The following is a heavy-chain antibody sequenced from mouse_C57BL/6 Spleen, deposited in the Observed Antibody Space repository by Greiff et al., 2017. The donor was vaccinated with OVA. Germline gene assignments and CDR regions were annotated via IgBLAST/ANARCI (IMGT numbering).Heavy chain of an antibody. CDR1: GYAFSSYW. J-gene: IGHJ3*01. Sequence: VQGVESGAELVKPGASVKISCKASGYAFSSYWMNWVKQRPGKGLEWIGQIYPGDGDTNYNGKFKGKATLTADKSSSTAYMQLSSLTSEDSAVYFCARDYSNFLFAYWGQGTLVTVSA. CDR2: IYPGDGDT. V-gene: IGHV1-80*01. CDR3: ARDYSNFLFAY. D-gene: IGHD2-5*01.